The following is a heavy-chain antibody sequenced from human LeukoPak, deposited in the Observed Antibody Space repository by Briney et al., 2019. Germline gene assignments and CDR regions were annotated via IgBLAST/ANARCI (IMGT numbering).Heavy chain of an antibody. CDR2: IKQDGSEK. Sequence: GGSLRLSCAASGFTFSSYWMSWVRQAPGKGLEWVASIKQDGSEKYYVDSVKGRFTISRDNAKNSLYLQMNSLRAEDTAVYYCARGRYQLLTYYWGQGTLVTVSS. D-gene: IGHD2-2*01. CDR1: GFTFSSYW. CDR3: ARGRYQLLTYY. V-gene: IGHV3-7*01. J-gene: IGHJ4*02.